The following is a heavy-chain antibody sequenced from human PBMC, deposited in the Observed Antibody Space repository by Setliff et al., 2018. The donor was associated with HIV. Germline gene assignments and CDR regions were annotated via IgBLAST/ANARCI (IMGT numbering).Heavy chain of an antibody. CDR2: IYYSGST. CDR3: ARVADADYLDY. J-gene: IGHJ4*02. Sequence: PSETLSLTCTVSGGSIRSSSSYWGWIRQPPGKGLEWIGIIYYSGSTYYKPSLKSRVTISVDTSKNQFSLKLNSVTAADTAMYYCARVADADYLDYWGQGTLVTVSS. V-gene: IGHV4-39*01. CDR1: GGSIRSSSSY. D-gene: IGHD2-15*01.